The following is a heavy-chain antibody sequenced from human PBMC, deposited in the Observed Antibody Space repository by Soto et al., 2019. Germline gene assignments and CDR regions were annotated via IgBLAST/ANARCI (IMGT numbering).Heavy chain of an antibody. Sequence: QVQLQQWGAGLLKPSETLSLTCAVYGGSFSGYYWSWVRQPPGKGLEWIGEINHSENTNNNPSLAIRVTISGDAANKQFSLKLSSVNAADTAIYYCARPPHDSGGYFSYWGQGTLVTVSS. D-gene: IGHD3-22*01. CDR2: INHSENT. J-gene: IGHJ4*02. CDR1: GGSFSGYY. V-gene: IGHV4-34*01. CDR3: ARPPHDSGGYFSY.